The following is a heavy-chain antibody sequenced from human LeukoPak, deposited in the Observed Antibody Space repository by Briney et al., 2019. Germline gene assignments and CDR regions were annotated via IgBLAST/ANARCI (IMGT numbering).Heavy chain of an antibody. CDR1: GFTFSSYA. Sequence: GGSLRLSCAASGFTFSSYAMSWVRQAPGKGLEWVAVISYDGSNKYYADSVKGRFTISRDNSKNTLYLQMNSLRAEDTAVHYCAKATPSSYGDYGMDVWGQGTTVTVSS. J-gene: IGHJ6*02. V-gene: IGHV3-30*18. CDR2: ISYDGSNK. CDR3: AKATPSSYGDYGMDV. D-gene: IGHD4-17*01.